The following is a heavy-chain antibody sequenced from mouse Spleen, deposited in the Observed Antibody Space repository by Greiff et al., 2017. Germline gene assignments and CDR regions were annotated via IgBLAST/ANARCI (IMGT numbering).Heavy chain of an antibody. V-gene: IGHV2-6*02. CDR3: ARNGYGSSYYFDY. CDR2: IWSDGST. CDR1: GFSLTSYG. Sequence: VHLVESGPGLVAPSQSLSITCTVSGFSLTSYGVHWVRQPPGKGLEWLVVIWSDGSTTYNSALKSRLSISKDNSKSQVFLKMNSLQTDDTAMYYCARNGYGSSYYFDYWGQGTTLTVSS. J-gene: IGHJ2*01. D-gene: IGHD1-1*01.